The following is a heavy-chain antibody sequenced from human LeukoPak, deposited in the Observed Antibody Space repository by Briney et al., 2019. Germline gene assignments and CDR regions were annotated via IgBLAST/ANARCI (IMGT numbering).Heavy chain of an antibody. CDR3: VRDGVGAPPFDY. CDR2: IKGDGSST. D-gene: IGHD1-26*01. V-gene: IGHV3-74*01. CDR1: GFTFSNYW. J-gene: IGHJ4*02. Sequence: GGSLRLSCVASGFTFSNYWMHWVRQAPGKGLVWVSRIKGDGSSTSYADSVKGRFTISRDNAKNTLFLQMNSLRAEDTAVYYCVRDGVGAPPFDYWGQGALVTVSS.